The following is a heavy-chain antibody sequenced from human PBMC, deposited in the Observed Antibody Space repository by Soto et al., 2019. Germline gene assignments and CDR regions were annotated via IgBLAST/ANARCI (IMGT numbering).Heavy chain of an antibody. D-gene: IGHD3-22*01. Sequence: ASVKVSCKXSGYTFTSHYVHWVRQAPGQRPEWMGMINPSGGSTSYPQKFQGRVTMTRDTSTATVYMELRSLTSDDTAVYYCARDGRYDSSGYPPDYWGQGTRVTVSS. J-gene: IGHJ4*02. CDR2: INPSGGST. CDR1: GYTFTSHY. CDR3: ARDGRYDSSGYPPDY. V-gene: IGHV1-46*01.